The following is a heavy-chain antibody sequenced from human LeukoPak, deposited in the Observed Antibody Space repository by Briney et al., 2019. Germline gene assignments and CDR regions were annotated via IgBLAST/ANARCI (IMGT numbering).Heavy chain of an antibody. V-gene: IGHV3-30*02. J-gene: IGHJ1*01. CDR2: IRYDGSNK. CDR3: AKDSSRYCSSTSCPFYFQH. Sequence: PGGSLRLSCAASGFTFSSYGMHWVRQAPGKGLEWVAFIRYDGSNKYHADSVKGRFTISRDNSKNTLYLQMNSLRAEDTAVYYCAKDSSRYCSSTSCPFYFQHWGQGTLVTVSS. CDR1: GFTFSSYG. D-gene: IGHD2-2*01.